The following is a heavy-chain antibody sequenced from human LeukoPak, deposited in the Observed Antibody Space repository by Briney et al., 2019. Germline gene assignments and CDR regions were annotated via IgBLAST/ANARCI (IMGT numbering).Heavy chain of an antibody. J-gene: IGHJ4*02. D-gene: IGHD6-19*01. CDR1: GYTFTGYY. CDR2: INPNSGGT. CDR3: ARGKEIAVAGTDY. V-gene: IGHV1-2*02. Sequence: ASVKVSCKASGYTFTGYYMHWVRQAPGQGLEWMGWINPNSGGTNYAQKFQGRVTMTRDTSISTAYMELSRLRSDDTAVYYCARGKEIAVAGTDYWGQGTLVTVSS.